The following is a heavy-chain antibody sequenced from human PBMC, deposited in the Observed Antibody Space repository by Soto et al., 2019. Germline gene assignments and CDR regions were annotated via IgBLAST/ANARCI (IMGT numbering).Heavy chain of an antibody. CDR1: GFTFSSYA. Sequence: EVQLLESGGGLVQPGGSLRLSCASSGFTFSSYAMSWVRQAPGKGLEWVSAISGSGGSTYYADSVKGRFTISRDNSKNTLYLQMNSLRAEDTAVYYCATPPPYCSSISCPSLDYGMDVWGQGTTVTVS. V-gene: IGHV3-23*01. J-gene: IGHJ6*02. CDR2: ISGSGGST. D-gene: IGHD2-2*01. CDR3: ATPPPYCSSISCPSLDYGMDV.